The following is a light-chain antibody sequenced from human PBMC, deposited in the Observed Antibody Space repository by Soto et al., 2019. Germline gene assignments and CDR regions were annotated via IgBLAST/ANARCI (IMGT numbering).Light chain of an antibody. Sequence: DIQMTQSPSTLSVSVGDRVTITCRASQSISNWLAWYHQKPGTAPKLLIYHASTLESGVPSRFSGSGSGTEFTLTISSLQPDDFATYYCQQYRSYSFGQGTKVDIK. J-gene: IGKJ1*01. CDR3: QQYRSYS. V-gene: IGKV1-5*01. CDR1: QSISNW. CDR2: HAS.